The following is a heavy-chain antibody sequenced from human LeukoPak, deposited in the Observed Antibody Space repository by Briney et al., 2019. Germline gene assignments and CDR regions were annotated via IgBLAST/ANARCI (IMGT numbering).Heavy chain of an antibody. CDR3: ARHGSHTPVDY. Sequence: TSETPSLTCSVSGGSISSYYWSWIRQPPGKGLEWIGYIYDSGSTNYNPSLKSRVTISVDTSKNQFSLKLSSVTAADTAVYYCARHGSHTPVDYWGQGTLVTVSS. D-gene: IGHD2-2*02. J-gene: IGHJ4*02. V-gene: IGHV4-59*08. CDR1: GGSISSYY. CDR2: IYDSGST.